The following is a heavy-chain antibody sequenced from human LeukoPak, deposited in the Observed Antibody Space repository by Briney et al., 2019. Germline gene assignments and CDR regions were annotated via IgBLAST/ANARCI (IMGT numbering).Heavy chain of an antibody. CDR2: IYYSGST. J-gene: IGHJ5*02. Sequence: PSETLSLTCTVSGGSISSSSYYWGWIRQPPGKGLEWIGSIYYSGSTYYNPSLKSRVTISVDTSKNQFSLKLSSVTAADTAVYYCARAGRGGISTFDPWGQGTLVTVSS. V-gene: IGHV4-39*07. D-gene: IGHD1-26*01. CDR3: ARAGRGGISTFDP. CDR1: GGSISSSSYY.